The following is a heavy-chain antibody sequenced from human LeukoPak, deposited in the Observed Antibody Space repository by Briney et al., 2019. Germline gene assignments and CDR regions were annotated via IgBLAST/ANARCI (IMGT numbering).Heavy chain of an antibody. Sequence: GRSLRLSCAASGFTFSSYGMHWVRQAPGKGLEWVAAIWYDGSNKYYADSVKGRFTISRDNSKNTLYLQMNSLRAEDTAVYYCARECIAARPLDYWGQGTLVTVSS. CDR1: GFTFSSYG. CDR3: ARECIAARPLDY. CDR2: IWYDGSNK. D-gene: IGHD6-6*01. V-gene: IGHV3-33*01. J-gene: IGHJ4*02.